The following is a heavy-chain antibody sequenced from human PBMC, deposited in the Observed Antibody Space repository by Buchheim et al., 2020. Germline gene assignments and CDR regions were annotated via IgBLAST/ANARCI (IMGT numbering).Heavy chain of an antibody. CDR2: ISISGTYT. V-gene: IGHV3-11*06. J-gene: IGHJ4*02. CDR1: GFTFRDSY. CDR3: AKSRDYDMEY. D-gene: IGHD3-9*01. Sequence: QVQLVESGGGLVKPGGSLRLSCAASGFTFRDSYMAWIRQAPGKGLEWVSYISISGTYTNYADSVKGRFTISRDNARNSLYPQMNSLRAEDTAVYYCAKSRDYDMEYWGQGTL.